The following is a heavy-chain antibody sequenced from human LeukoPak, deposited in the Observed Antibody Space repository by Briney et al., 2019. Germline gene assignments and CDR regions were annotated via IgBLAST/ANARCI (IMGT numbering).Heavy chain of an antibody. D-gene: IGHD2-2*02. V-gene: IGHV3-30*02. J-gene: IGHJ4*02. CDR3: ARDLLRGFCSSTSCYTTSFGY. Sequence: GGSLRLSCAASGFTFSSYGMHWVRQAPGKGLEWVAFIRYDGSNKYYADSVKGRFTISRDNSKNTLYLQMNSLRAEDTAVYYCARDLLRGFCSSTSCYTTSFGYWGQGTLVTVSS. CDR1: GFTFSSYG. CDR2: IRYDGSNK.